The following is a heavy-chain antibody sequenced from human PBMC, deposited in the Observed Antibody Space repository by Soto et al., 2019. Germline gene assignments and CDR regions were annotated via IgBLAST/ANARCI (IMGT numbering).Heavy chain of an antibody. J-gene: IGHJ6*02. CDR2: TYYRSKWYN. D-gene: IGHD6-6*01. CDR1: GDSVSSNSAA. Sequence: SQTLSLTCAISGDSVSSNSAAWNWIRQSPSRGLEWLGRTYYRSKWYNDYAVSVKSRITINPDTSKNQFSLQLNSVTPEDTAVYYCARSRSDGGRYSSSPYYGMDVWGQGTTVTGSS. V-gene: IGHV6-1*01. CDR3: ARSRSDGGRYSSSPYYGMDV.